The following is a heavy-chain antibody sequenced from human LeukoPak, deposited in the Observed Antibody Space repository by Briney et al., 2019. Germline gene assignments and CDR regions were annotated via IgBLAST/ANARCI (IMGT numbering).Heavy chain of an antibody. CDR1: GYTFTSYG. J-gene: IGHJ4*02. CDR3: ARESNFGEGFDY. D-gene: IGHD3-10*01. Sequence: GASVKVSCKASGYTFTSYGISWVRQAPGQGLEWMGRIIAYNGDTNYAQKFQGRVTMTRDTSISTAYMELSRLRSDDTAVYYCARESNFGEGFDYWGQGTLVTVSS. CDR2: IIAYNGDT. V-gene: IGHV1-18*01.